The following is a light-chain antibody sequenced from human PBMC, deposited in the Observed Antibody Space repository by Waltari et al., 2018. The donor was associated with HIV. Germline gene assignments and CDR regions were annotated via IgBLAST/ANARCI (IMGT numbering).Light chain of an antibody. Sequence: DIQMTQSPSSLSASVVARVTITCRASQDIRNWLAWYQQKPGKAPKLLIYAASNLQSGVPSRFSGSGSGTQFFLTISSLQPEDFATYFCQQANSFPFTFGPGTSVDL. CDR3: QQANSFPFT. CDR1: QDIRNW. CDR2: AAS. V-gene: IGKV1-12*01. J-gene: IGKJ3*01.